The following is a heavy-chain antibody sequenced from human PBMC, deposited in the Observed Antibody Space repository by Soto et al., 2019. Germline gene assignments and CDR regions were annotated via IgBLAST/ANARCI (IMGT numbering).Heavy chain of an antibody. Sequence: GGSLRLSCAASGFTFSSYAMSWVRQAPGKGLEWVSTLTSSGGSTYYADSVKGRFTISRDNSKNTLYLQMNSLRAEDTAVYYCAKDRGGYCSGYYYSSYFDYWGQGTLVTVSS. CDR1: GFTFSSYA. J-gene: IGHJ4*02. CDR3: AKDRGGYCSGYYYSSYFDY. V-gene: IGHV3-23*01. CDR2: LTSSGGST. D-gene: IGHD3-22*01.